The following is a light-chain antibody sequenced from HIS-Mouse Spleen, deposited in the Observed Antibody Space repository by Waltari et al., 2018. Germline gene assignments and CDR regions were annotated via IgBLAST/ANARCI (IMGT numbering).Light chain of an antibody. V-gene: IGKV1-5*03. J-gene: IGKJ1*01. CDR1: QSISCW. Sequence: DIQMTQSPSTLSASVVDRVTITCRASQSISCWLAWYQQKPRKAPKLLIYKASSLESGVPSRFSGSGSGTEFTLTISSLQPDDFATYYCQQYNSYSRTFGQGTKVEIK. CDR3: QQYNSYSRT. CDR2: KAS.